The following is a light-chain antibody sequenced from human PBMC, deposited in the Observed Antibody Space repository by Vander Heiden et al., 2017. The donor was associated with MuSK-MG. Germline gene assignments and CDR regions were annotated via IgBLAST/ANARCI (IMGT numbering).Light chain of an antibody. CDR3: AAWDDSLNGWV. CDR1: SSNIGNNA. J-gene: IGLJ3*02. V-gene: IGLV1-36*01. Sequence: QSVLTQPPSVSAAPRQRVTISCSGSSSNIGNNAVNWYQQLPGKAPKLLIYYDDLRPSGVSDRCSGSKSGTSASLAISGLQAEEEADYYCAAWDDSLNGWVFGGGTKLTVL. CDR2: YDD.